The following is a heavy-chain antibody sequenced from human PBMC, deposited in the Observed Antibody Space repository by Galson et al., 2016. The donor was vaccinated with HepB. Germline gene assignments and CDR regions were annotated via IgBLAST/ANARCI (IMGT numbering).Heavy chain of an antibody. CDR2: IYYTGSP. J-gene: IGHJ4*02. Sequence: SETLSLTCTVSGGSISSDSYYWGWIRQPPGKGLEWIGYIYYTGSPYYNPSLKSRVTISVDTSKNQCSLKLNSMTAADTAVYYCAKPSLTRRYCFDRWGQGTLVTVSS. V-gene: IGHV4-39*01. CDR3: AKPSLTRRYCFDR. CDR1: GGSISSDSYY.